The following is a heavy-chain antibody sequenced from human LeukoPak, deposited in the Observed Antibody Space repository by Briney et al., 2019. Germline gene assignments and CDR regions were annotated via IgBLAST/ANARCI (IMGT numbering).Heavy chain of an antibody. CDR3: ARDPKYLYDSSDYYPHYFDY. Sequence: SVKVSCKASGGTFSSYAISWVRQAPGQGLEWMGGIIPIFGTTDYAQKFQGRVTITADESTSTAYMELSSLRSEDTAVYYCARDPKYLYDSSDYYPHYFDYWGQGTLVTVSS. CDR1: GGTFSSYA. CDR2: IIPIFGTT. D-gene: IGHD3-22*01. V-gene: IGHV1-69*13. J-gene: IGHJ4*02.